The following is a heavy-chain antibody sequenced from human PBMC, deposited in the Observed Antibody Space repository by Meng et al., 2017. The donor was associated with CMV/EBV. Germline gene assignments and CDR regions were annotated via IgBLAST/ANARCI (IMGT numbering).Heavy chain of an antibody. CDR2: ISWNSGSI. V-gene: IGHV3-9*01. Sequence: GGSLRLSCAASGFTFDDYAMHWVRQAPGKGLEWVSGISWNSGSIGYADSVKGRFTISRDNAKNSLYLQMNSLRAEDTAVYYCARGNTINSGSYFYYFDYWGQGTLVTVSS. CDR3: ARGNTINSGSYFYYFDY. J-gene: IGHJ4*02. D-gene: IGHD1-26*01. CDR1: GFTFDDYA.